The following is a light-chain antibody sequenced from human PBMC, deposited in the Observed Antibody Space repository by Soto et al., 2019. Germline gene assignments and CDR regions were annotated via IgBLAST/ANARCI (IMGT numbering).Light chain of an antibody. CDR3: LQYGSSPGT. CDR2: GAS. V-gene: IGKV3-20*01. J-gene: IGKJ1*01. CDR1: QSVSSSY. Sequence: EIVLTQSPGTLSFSPGERATLSCRASQSVSSSYLAWYPQKPGQAPRLLIYGASSRATGIPERFSESGFGTDFTLTISRLEPEVFAVYYCLQYGSSPGTFGQGTKVEIK.